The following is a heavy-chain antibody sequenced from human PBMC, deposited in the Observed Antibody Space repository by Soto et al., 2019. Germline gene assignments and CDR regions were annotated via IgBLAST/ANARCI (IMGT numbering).Heavy chain of an antibody. D-gene: IGHD2-15*01. CDR2: IDPSDSYT. CDR1: GYSFTIYW. Sequence: LGESLKISCKGSGYSFTIYWISWVRQMPGKGLEWMGRIDPSDSYTNYSPSFQGHVTISADKSISTAYLQWSSLKASDTAMYYCARQSGGYCSGGSSYPSAFDSWGQRPLVTVSS. CDR3: ARQSGGYCSGGSSYPSAFDS. J-gene: IGHJ4*02. V-gene: IGHV5-10-1*01.